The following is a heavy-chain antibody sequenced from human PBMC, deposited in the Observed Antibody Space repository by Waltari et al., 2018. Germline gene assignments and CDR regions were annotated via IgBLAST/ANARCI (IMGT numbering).Heavy chain of an antibody. D-gene: IGHD3-16*01. V-gene: IGHV4-59*12. CDR2: IGGGSGST. CDR1: GGSISTYY. J-gene: IGHJ5*02. CDR3: VGGSYYGRFDV. Sequence: QVQLQESGPGLVKPSETLSLTCAVSGGSISTYYWSWMRQTPGKGMEWIGYIGGGSGSTEYNPSLKSRGTISRDTSKSQFSLRLTSVTVADTAVYNCVGGSYYGRFDVWGPGVLVTVSS.